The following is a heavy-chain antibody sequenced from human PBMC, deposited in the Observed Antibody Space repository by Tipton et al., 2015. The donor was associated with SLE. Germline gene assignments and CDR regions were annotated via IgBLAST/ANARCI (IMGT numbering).Heavy chain of an antibody. J-gene: IGHJ3*02. CDR3: AAYGTFDAFDI. CDR2: IYYSGST. D-gene: IGHD1-14*01. Sequence: LRLSCTVSGGSISSSSYYWGWIRQPPGKGLEWIGSIYYSGSTYYNPSLKSRVTISVDTSKNQFSLKLSSVTAADTAVYYCAAYGTFDAFDIWGQGTMVTVSS. V-gene: IGHV4-39*07. CDR1: GGSISSSSYY.